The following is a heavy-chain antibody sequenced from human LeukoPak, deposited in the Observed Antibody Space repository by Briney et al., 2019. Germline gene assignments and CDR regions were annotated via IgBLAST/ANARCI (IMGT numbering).Heavy chain of an antibody. CDR2: IYAGGTT. CDR1: GFTVSSSF. Sequence: PGESLRLSCAASGFTVSSSFMGWVRQAPGTGLEWVSGIYAGGTTYYADSVQGRFTISRHNSENTLYLQMNSLRPEDTAVYYCARESSVSGWYIYWGQGTLVTVSS. V-gene: IGHV3-53*04. CDR3: ARESSVSGWYIY. D-gene: IGHD6-19*01. J-gene: IGHJ4*02.